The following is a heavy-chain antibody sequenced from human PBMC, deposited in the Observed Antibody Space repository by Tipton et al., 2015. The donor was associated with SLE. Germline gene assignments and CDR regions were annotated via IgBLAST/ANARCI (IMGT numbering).Heavy chain of an antibody. D-gene: IGHD5-18*01. CDR2: ISGSSNTI. Sequence: SLRLSCAASGFTFNSYSMNWVRQAPGKGLEWVSYISGSSNTIYYADSVKGRFIISRDNDKNSLYLQLNSLRAEDTAVYYCAKVDRTNMVTSFDYWGQGTLVTVSS. V-gene: IGHV3-48*01. J-gene: IGHJ4*02. CDR3: AKVDRTNMVTSFDY. CDR1: GFTFNSYS.